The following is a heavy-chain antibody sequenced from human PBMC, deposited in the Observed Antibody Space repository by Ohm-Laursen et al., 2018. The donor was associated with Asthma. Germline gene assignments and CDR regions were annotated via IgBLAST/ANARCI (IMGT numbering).Heavy chain of an antibody. Sequence: SLRLSCTASGFTFGDFAMHWVRQAPGKGLEWVAVISYDGSNKYYADSVKGRFTISRDNSKNTLYLQMNSLRAEDTAVYYCAIIDYQAPFDYWGQGTLVTVSS. CDR2: ISYDGSNK. CDR1: GFTFGDFA. D-gene: IGHD4-11*01. J-gene: IGHJ4*02. V-gene: IGHV3-30-3*02. CDR3: AIIDYQAPFDY.